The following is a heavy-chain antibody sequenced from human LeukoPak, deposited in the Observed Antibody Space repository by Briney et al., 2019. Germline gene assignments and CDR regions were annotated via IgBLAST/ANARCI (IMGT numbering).Heavy chain of an antibody. J-gene: IGHJ6*04. D-gene: IGHD5-18*01. CDR2: IRSKGYRGTT. CDR1: GFTFGDHD. Sequence: GGSLRLSCTGSGFTFGDHDMSWVRQAPGKGLEWVGLIRSKGYRGTTEYAASVKGRFTISRDDLKSIVYLQMNSLESECTAVYYCARGRTQLWIYYGIDVWGEGTTVIVSS. V-gene: IGHV3-49*04. CDR3: ARGRTQLWIYYGIDV.